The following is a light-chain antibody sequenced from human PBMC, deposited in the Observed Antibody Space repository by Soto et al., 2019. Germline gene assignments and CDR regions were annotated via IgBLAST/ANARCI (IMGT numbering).Light chain of an antibody. CDR3: QQARSFPLT. J-gene: IGKJ4*01. V-gene: IGKV1-12*01. CDR1: EAIRSW. Sequence: DIKMTQSPSSVSASVGDRVTITCRASEAIRSWLAWYQQKPGRAPKLLIYSASSLQNVAPPRLPGSGSWTDFTLTITSLQPDDTAIYYCQQARSFPLTLGGGTQVEIK. CDR2: SAS.